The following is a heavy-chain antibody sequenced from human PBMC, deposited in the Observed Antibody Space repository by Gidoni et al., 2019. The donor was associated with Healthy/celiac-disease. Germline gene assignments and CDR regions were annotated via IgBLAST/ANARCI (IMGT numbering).Heavy chain of an antibody. V-gene: IGHV3-23*01. CDR3: AKDVEYSSCWSSHWYFDL. CDR2: ISGSGGST. Sequence: EVQLLESGGGLVQPGGSLRLSCAASGFTFSSYAMSWVSQAPGKGLEWVSAISGSGGSTYYADSVKGRFTISRDNSKNTLYLQMNSLRAEDTAVYYCAKDVEYSSCWSSHWYFDLWGRGTLVTVSS. D-gene: IGHD6-19*01. CDR1: GFTFSSYA. J-gene: IGHJ2*01.